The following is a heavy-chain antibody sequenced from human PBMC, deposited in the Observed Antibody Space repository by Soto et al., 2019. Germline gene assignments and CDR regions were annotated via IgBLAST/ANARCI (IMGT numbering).Heavy chain of an antibody. D-gene: IGHD6-13*01. J-gene: IGHJ6*02. CDR3: ARDTSRQLVRNYYYYGMDV. CDR2: ISAYNGNT. CDR1: GYTFTSYG. V-gene: IGHV1-18*01. Sequence: ASVKVSCKASGYTFTSYGISWVRQAPGQGLEWMGWISAYNGNTNYAQKLQGRVTMTTDTSTSTAYMELRSLRSDDTAVYYCARDTSRQLVRNYYYYGMDVWGQGTTVTVSS.